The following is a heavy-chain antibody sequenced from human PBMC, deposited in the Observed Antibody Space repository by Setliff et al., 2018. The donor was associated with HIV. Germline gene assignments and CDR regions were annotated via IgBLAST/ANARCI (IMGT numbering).Heavy chain of an antibody. V-gene: IGHV4-39*01. J-gene: IGHJ4*02. Sequence: ETLSLTCTVSGGSISSSIYYWGWIRQPPGKGLEWIGFIYYSGSTYYYGGSTYYNPSLKSRVTISVDTSKNQFSLKLSSVTAADTAVYYCARHDTEYSSYPIDYWGQGNLVTVSS. CDR2: IYYSGSTYYYGGST. CDR1: GGSISSSIYY. CDR3: ARHDTEYSSYPIDY. D-gene: IGHD6-6*01.